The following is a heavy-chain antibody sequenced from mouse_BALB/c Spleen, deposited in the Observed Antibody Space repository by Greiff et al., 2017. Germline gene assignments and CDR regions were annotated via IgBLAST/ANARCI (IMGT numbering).Heavy chain of an antibody. V-gene: IGHV5-6*01. D-gene: IGHD5-1-1*01. J-gene: IGHJ4*01. CDR3: AKIRGYAMDY. Sequence: EVQLVESGGDLVKPGGSLKLSCAASGFTFSSYGMSWVRQTPDKRLEWVATISSGGSYTYYPDSVKGRFTISRDNAKNTLYLQMSSLKSEDTAMYYCAKIRGYAMDYWGQGTSVTVSS. CDR1: GFTFSSYG. CDR2: ISSGGSYT.